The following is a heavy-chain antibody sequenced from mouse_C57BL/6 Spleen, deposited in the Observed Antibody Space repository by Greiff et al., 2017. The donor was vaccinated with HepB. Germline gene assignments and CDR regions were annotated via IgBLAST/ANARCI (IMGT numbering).Heavy chain of an antibody. CDR2: IYPGSGNT. CDR1: GYTFTDYY. Sequence: VKLMESGAELVRPGASVKLSCKASGYTFTDYYINWVKQRPGQGLEWIARIYPGSGNTYYNEKFKGKATLTAEKSSSTAYMQLSSLTSEDSAVYFCARRGPSFSYWYFDVWGTGTTVTVSS. J-gene: IGHJ1*03. CDR3: ARRGPSFSYWYFDV. V-gene: IGHV1-76*01.